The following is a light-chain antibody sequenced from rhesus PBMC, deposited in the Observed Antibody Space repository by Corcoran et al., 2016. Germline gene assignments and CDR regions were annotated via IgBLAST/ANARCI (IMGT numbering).Light chain of an antibody. J-gene: IGKJ2*01. CDR2: VAA. CDR1: QSVSSY. CDR3: QQYNNWNS. V-gene: IGKV3S9*01. Sequence: EIVMTQSPATLSLSPGERATLSCRASQSVSSYVAWYQQKPEQAPRPLIYVAATRATGIPDRFRGRGSGTDFTLIISSLEPEDVGVYYCQQYNNWNSFGQGTKVEIK.